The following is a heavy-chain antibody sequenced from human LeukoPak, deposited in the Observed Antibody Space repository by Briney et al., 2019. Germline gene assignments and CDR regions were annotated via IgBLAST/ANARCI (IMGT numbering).Heavy chain of an antibody. CDR1: GYTFTSYY. V-gene: IGHV1-46*01. Sequence: GASVNVSCKASGYTFTSYYMRWVRQAPGQGLEGMGIISPSGGSTSYAQNFQDGVTMTRDTSTSTVYMELSSLRSEDTAVYYCARDLRFGEPLNYWGQGTLVTVSS. CDR2: ISPSGGST. CDR3: ARDLRFGEPLNY. J-gene: IGHJ4*02. D-gene: IGHD3-10*01.